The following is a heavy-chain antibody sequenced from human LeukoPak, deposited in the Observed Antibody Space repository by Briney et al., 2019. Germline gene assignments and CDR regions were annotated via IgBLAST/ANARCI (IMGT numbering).Heavy chain of an antibody. J-gene: IGHJ5*02. D-gene: IGHD2-15*01. Sequence: GESLKISCKGSGYSFTSYWIGWVRQMPGKGLEWMGIIYPGDSDTRYSPSFQGQVTISADKSISTAYLQWSSLKASDTAMYYCARRGGYCSGGSCYSAHWFDPWGQGTLATVSS. V-gene: IGHV5-51*01. CDR2: IYPGDSDT. CDR3: ARRGGYCSGGSCYSAHWFDP. CDR1: GYSFTSYW.